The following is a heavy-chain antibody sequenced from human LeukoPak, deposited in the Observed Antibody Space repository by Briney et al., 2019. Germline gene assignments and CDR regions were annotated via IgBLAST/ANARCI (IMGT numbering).Heavy chain of an antibody. CDR2: ISYDGSNK. J-gene: IGHJ4*02. V-gene: IGHV3-30*18. D-gene: IGHD6-19*01. CDR3: AKDRGSGHMDY. Sequence: PGGSLRLSCVASGFTFSNFGMHWVRLAPGKGLEWVAVISYDGSNKYYGDSVKGRFSISRDDSKNTLFLQMNTLRAEDTAVYYCAKDRGSGHMDYWGQGTLVTVSS. CDR1: GFTFSNFG.